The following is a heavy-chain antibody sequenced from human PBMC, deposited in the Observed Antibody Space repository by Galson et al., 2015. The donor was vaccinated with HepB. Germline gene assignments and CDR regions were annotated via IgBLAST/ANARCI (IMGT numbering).Heavy chain of an antibody. Sequence: SVKVSCKASGYTFTSYYMHWVRQAPGQGLEWMGIINPSGGSTSYEQKFQGRANMTRDTSTSTVYMELSSLRSEDTDVYYCARDRGYSYGSHYYYGMDVWGQGTTVTVSS. CDR1: GYTFTSYY. J-gene: IGHJ6*02. CDR2: INPSGGST. CDR3: ARDRGYSYGSHYYYGMDV. V-gene: IGHV1-46*03. D-gene: IGHD5-18*01.